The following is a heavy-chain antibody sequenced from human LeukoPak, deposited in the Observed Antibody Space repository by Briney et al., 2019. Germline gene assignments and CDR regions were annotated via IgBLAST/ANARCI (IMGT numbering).Heavy chain of an antibody. V-gene: IGHV1-18*01. CDR1: GYTFINYG. CDR3: ARVGQYYYDRSLTGDY. J-gene: IGHJ4*02. Sequence: ASVKVSCKASGYTFINYGISWVRQAPGQGLEWMGWITSYNGNTNYAQNLQGRVAMTTDTSTTTAYVELRSLRSDDTAVYYCARVGQYYYDRSLTGDYWGQGTLVTVSS. D-gene: IGHD3-22*01. CDR2: ITSYNGNT.